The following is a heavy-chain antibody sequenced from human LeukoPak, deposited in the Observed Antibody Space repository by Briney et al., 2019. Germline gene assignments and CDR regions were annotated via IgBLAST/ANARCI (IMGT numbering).Heavy chain of an antibody. Sequence: GASVKVSCKASGYNFTGYYLHWVRQAPGQGLEWMGWINPNSGGTYSAQKFQGRVTMTRDMSMSTVYMELSSLRSEDTAVFYCTTFDYWGQGTLVTVSS. CDR3: TTFDY. CDR1: GYNFTGYY. V-gene: IGHV1-2*02. J-gene: IGHJ4*02. D-gene: IGHD1-1*01. CDR2: INPNSGGT.